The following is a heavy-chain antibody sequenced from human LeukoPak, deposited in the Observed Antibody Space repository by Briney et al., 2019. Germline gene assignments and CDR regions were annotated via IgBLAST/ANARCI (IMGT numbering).Heavy chain of an antibody. J-gene: IGHJ4*02. CDR2: IYTSGST. D-gene: IGHD2-2*01. Sequence: SETLSLTCAVYGGSFSGYYWSWIRQPPGKGLEWIGRIYTSGSTNYNPSLKSRVTISVDTSKNQFSLKLSSVTAADTAVYYCAREDVVVPAAIGYWGQGTLVTVSS. V-gene: IGHV4-4*08. CDR1: GGSFSGYY. CDR3: AREDVVVPAAIGY.